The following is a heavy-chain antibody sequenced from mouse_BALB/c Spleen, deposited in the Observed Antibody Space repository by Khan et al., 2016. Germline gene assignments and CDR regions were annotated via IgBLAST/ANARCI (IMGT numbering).Heavy chain of an antibody. CDR1: GYTFSNYW. Sequence: QVQLQQSGAELMKPGASVKISCKATGYTFSNYWIEWVKQRPGHGLEWIGEILPGSDRTSYNEKFKGKATFTADTSSNTAYMQLSSLTSEDTAVYYCARAWYSMDYWGQGTSVTVSS. V-gene: IGHV1-9*01. J-gene: IGHJ4*01. CDR2: ILPGSDRT. CDR3: ARAWYSMDY.